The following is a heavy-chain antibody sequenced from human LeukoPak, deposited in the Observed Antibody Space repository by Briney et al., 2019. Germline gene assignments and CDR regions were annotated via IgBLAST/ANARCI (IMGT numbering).Heavy chain of an antibody. CDR2: INPNSGGT. CDR1: GYTFTGYY. V-gene: IGHV1-2*02. CDR3: ARPYCSSTSCYENWFDP. D-gene: IGHD2-2*01. J-gene: IGHJ5*02. Sequence: ASVKVSCKASGYTFTGYYMHWVRQAPGQGLEWMGWINPNSGGTNYVQKFQGRVTMTRDTSISTAYMELSRLRSDDTAAYYCARPYCSSTSCYENWFDPWGQGTLVTVSP.